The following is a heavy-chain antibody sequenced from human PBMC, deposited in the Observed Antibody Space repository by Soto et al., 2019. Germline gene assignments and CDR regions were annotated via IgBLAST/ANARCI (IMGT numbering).Heavy chain of an antibody. CDR2: VYATGTS. D-gene: IGHD4-17*01. CDR3: VRDGSKTLRDCFDP. CDR1: GGSMSKFY. Sequence: SETLSLTCSVSGGSMSKFYWSWIRKTAGKGLEWMGRVYATGTSDYNPSLRSRIAMSVDISKKTFSLRLRSVTTADTGVYYCVRDGSKTLRDCFDPWGQGILVTVSS. V-gene: IGHV4-4*07. J-gene: IGHJ5*02.